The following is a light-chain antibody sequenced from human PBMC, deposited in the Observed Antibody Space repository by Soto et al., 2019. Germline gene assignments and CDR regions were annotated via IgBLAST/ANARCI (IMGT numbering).Light chain of an antibody. J-gene: IGKJ1*01. CDR3: QQYNNWPPA. Sequence: EILMTQSPVTLSVSPGERATLSCRASQSVSSNLAWYQQKPGQAPSLLIYGAFTRATGIPARFSGSGSGTEFTLTISSLQSEDCAVYYCQQYNNWPPAFGQGTKVDIK. CDR2: GAF. CDR1: QSVSSN. V-gene: IGKV3-15*01.